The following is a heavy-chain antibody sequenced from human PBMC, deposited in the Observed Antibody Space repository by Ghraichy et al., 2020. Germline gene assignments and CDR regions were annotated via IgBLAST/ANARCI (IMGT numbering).Heavy chain of an antibody. J-gene: IGHJ4*02. Sequence: SQTLSLTCTVSGGSISSYYWSWIRQPPGKGLEWIGYIYYSGSTNYNPSLKSRVTISVDTSKNQISLKLSSVTAADTAVYYCARVRSSGWYGGYFDYWGQGTLVTVSS. CDR3: ARVRSSGWYGGYFDY. V-gene: IGHV4-59*01. CDR2: IYYSGST. D-gene: IGHD6-19*01. CDR1: GGSISSYY.